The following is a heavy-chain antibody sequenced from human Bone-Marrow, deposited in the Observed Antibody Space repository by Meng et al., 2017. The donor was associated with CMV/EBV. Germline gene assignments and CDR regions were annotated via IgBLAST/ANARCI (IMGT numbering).Heavy chain of an antibody. D-gene: IGHD1-26*01. CDR1: GFTFDDYA. J-gene: IGHJ6*02. V-gene: IGHV3-9*01. CDR3: AKATAGSSAYYYYAMDV. Sequence: GGSLRLSFAASGFTFDDYAMHWVRQAPGKGLEWVSGISWNSGSTGYADSVKGRFTISRDNAKNSLYLQMNSLRPEDTALYYCAKATAGSSAYYYYAMDVWGQGTTVAVSS. CDR2: ISWNSGST.